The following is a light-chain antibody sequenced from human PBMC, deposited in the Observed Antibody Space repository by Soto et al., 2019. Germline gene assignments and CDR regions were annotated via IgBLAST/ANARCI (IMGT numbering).Light chain of an antibody. Sequence: DIQMTQSPSSLSASVGDRVTITCQASQDISNYLNWYQQKPGKAPKLLTYDASNLETGVPSRFSGSGSGTDFTFTISSVQPEDIATYYCQQYDNLPYTFGQGTKLEIK. CDR3: QQYDNLPYT. CDR1: QDISNY. J-gene: IGKJ2*01. V-gene: IGKV1-33*01. CDR2: DAS.